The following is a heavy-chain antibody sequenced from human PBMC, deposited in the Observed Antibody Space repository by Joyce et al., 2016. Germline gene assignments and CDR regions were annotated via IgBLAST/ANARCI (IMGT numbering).Heavy chain of an antibody. CDR2: ISYYGVNK. J-gene: IGHJ4*02. D-gene: IGHD5-24*01. CDR1: RFTFRAYN. CDR3: ARDRGDGYSIAFLDY. Sequence: QVQLVESGGGVVQPGRSLRLSCAASRFTFRAYNIHWVRQAPGKGLEWVAFISYYGVNKYCADSVKGRFTISRDNSKNTLFLQMNRVRAEDTSIYYCARDRGDGYSIAFLDYWGQGTLVTVSS. V-gene: IGHV3-30*04.